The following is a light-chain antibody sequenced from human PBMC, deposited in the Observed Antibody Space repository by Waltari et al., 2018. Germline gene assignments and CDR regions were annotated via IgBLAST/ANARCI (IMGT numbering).Light chain of an antibody. J-gene: IGKJ2*01. CDR3: QQYESSVMYT. CDR2: GGS. V-gene: IGKV3-20*01. Sequence: ASQSFKRTWLVWYKQESGQAPRLLIYGGSSTAAGIPDRFSGSGSGTDVTLTISRLEPEDSAVYYCQQYESSVMYTFGQGTKVEIK. CDR1: QSFKRTW.